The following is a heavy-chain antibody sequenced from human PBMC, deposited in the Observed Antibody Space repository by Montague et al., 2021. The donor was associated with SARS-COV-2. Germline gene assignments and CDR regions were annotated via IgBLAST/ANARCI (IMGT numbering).Heavy chain of an antibody. CDR2: IYYRGAS. CDR1: GGSINSSTYY. Sequence: SETLSLTCIVSGGSINSSTYYWAWNRQPPGKGLEWIATIYYRGASWSAPSLRSRVTISADTSRNQFNLKLTSVTAADMGLYYCASRVTSGAFDVWGQGTMVTVSS. J-gene: IGHJ3*01. D-gene: IGHD1-1*01. CDR3: ASRVTSGAFDV. V-gene: IGHV4-39*01.